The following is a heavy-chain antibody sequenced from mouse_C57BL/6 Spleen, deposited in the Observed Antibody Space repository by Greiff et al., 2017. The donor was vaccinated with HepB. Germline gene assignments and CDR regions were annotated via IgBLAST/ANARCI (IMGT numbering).Heavy chain of an antibody. V-gene: IGHV8-8*01. CDR2: SWWDDAK. Sequence: VKLVESGPGILQPSQTLSLTCSFSGFSLSTFGMGVGWIRQPSGKGLEWLAHSWWDDAKYYNPALKSWLTISTDTSKNQVFLKVANVDTAATATYYCARIRGMPVGYYFDYWGQGTTLTVSS. CDR1: GFSLSTFGMG. J-gene: IGHJ2*01. CDR3: ARIRGMPVGYYFDY. D-gene: IGHD2-10*02.